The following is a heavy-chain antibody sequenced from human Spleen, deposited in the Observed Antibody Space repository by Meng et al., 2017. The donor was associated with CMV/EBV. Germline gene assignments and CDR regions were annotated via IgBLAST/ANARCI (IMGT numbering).Heavy chain of an antibody. V-gene: IGHV3-48*03. CDR1: GFTFSSYE. CDR3: ARVKSWGDLRHHDAFDI. CDR2: ISSSGSTI. J-gene: IGHJ3*02. D-gene: IGHD3-16*01. Sequence: GGSLRLSCAASGFTFSSYEMNWVRQAPGKGLEWVSYISSSGSTIYYADSVKGRFTISRDNAKNSLYLQINSLRAEDTALYYCARVKSWGDLRHHDAFDIWGQGTMVTVSS.